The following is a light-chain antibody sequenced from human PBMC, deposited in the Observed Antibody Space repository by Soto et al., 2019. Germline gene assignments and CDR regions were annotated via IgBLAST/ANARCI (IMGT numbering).Light chain of an antibody. CDR3: AAWDDSLNGSYV. V-gene: IGLV1-44*01. J-gene: IGLJ1*01. Sequence: QSVLTQPPSASGTPGQRVTISCSGSSSNIGSNAINWYQQLPGTAPKLLIYSNYQRPSGVPDRFSGSKSGTSASLAISGLQSEDEADYYCAAWDDSLNGSYVFGTGTKLTVL. CDR1: SSNIGSNA. CDR2: SNY.